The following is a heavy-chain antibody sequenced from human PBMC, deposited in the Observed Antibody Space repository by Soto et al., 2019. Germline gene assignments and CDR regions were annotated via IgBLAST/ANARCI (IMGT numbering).Heavy chain of an antibody. CDR3: ARLSKGYCSDTSCYSWLGS. V-gene: IGHV1-2*02. CDR2: INPGSGAT. D-gene: IGHD2-2*01. CDR1: GYKFTAYY. J-gene: IGHJ4*02. Sequence: QVQLVQSGAEVKKPGASVKVSCRASGYKFTAYYMHWVRQAPGQGLEWMGWINPGSGATSYAQTFQGRVTMTRDTSLNTVYMEVTSLRPDDTAVYYCARLSKGYCSDTSCYSWLGSWGQGTLGTVSS.